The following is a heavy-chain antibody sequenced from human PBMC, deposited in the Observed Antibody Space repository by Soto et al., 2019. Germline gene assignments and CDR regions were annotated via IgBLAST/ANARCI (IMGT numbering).Heavy chain of an antibody. Sequence: VQLLESGGGLVQPGGSLRLSCAASGFTFSSYAMSWVRQAPGKGLEWVSAISGSGGSTYYADSVKGRFTISRDNSKNTLYLQMNSLRAEDTAVYYCAKDLSVYRWYYYDSSGYQYFDYWGQGTLVTVSS. CDR1: GFTFSSYA. CDR2: ISGSGGST. CDR3: AKDLSVYRWYYYDSSGYQYFDY. D-gene: IGHD3-22*01. J-gene: IGHJ4*02. V-gene: IGHV3-23*01.